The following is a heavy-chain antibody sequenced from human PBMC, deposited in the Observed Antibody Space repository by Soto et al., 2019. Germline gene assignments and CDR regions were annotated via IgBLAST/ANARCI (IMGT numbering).Heavy chain of an antibody. CDR3: ARDIAVSGNWFDP. CDR1: GFTFSSYW. J-gene: IGHJ5*02. D-gene: IGHD6-19*01. CDR2: IKQDGSET. Sequence: EVQLVESGGGLVQPGGSLRLSCAASGFTFSSYWMNWVRQAPGKGLEWVANIKQDGSETYYVDSVKGRFTISRDNAKNSLYLQLNSLRAEDTAVYYCARDIAVSGNWFDPWGQGALVTVS. V-gene: IGHV3-7*03.